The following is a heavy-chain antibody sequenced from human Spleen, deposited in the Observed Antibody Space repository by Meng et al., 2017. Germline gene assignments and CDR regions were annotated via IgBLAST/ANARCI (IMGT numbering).Heavy chain of an antibody. Sequence: QGQLVQSGAEVKNPGASVKVSCKPSGYTFTAYWLHWVRQAPGQGLDWMGRIDPRSGDTQYAQKFQGRVTMTRDTSISTTYMELSRLRSDDTAVYYCARGKFLKRGSNPGDYWGQGTLVTVFS. CDR3: ARGKFLKRGSNPGDY. J-gene: IGHJ4*02. D-gene: IGHD3-16*01. CDR2: IDPRSGDT. CDR1: GYTFTAYW. V-gene: IGHV1-2*06.